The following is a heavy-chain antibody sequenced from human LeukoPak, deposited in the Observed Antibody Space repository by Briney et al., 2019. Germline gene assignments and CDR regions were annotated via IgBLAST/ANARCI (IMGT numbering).Heavy chain of an antibody. CDR2: ISSSSSTI. Sequence: GGSLRLSCAASGFTFSGYAMSWVRQAPGKGLEWVSYISSSSSTIYYADSVKGRFTISRDNAKNSLYLQMNSLRAEDTAVYYCARPYSSSWSRGYAFDIWGQGTMVTVSS. CDR3: ARPYSSSWSRGYAFDI. V-gene: IGHV3-48*04. J-gene: IGHJ3*02. D-gene: IGHD6-13*01. CDR1: GFTFSGYA.